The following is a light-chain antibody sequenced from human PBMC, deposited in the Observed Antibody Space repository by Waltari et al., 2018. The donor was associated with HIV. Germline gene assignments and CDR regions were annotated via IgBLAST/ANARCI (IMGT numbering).Light chain of an antibody. CDR3: SSFTSRSTYV. Sequence: QSALTQPASVSGSPGQSITISCTGTSTDVGDYLYVSWYQQHPGKAPKLIIYEVTKRPSGTSNRFSGSKSGNTASLTISGLQAQDEADYYCSSFTSRSTYVFGSGTRVTVL. J-gene: IGLJ1*01. CDR1: STDVGDYLY. V-gene: IGLV2-14*01. CDR2: EVT.